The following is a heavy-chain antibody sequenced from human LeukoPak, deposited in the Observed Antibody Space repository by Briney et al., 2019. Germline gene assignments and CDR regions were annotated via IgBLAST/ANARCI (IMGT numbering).Heavy chain of an antibody. CDR3: ASLATARPSYYYMDV. Sequence: ASVKVSCKASGGTFSSYAISWVRQAPGQGLEWMGGIIPIFGTANYAQKFQGRVTITTGESTSTAYMELSSLRSEDTAVYYCASLATARPSYYYMDVWGKGTTVTVSS. V-gene: IGHV1-69*05. CDR2: IIPIFGTA. J-gene: IGHJ6*03. D-gene: IGHD6-6*01. CDR1: GGTFSSYA.